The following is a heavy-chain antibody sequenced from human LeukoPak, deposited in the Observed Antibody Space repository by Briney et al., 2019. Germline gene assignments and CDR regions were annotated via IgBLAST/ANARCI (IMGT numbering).Heavy chain of an antibody. V-gene: IGHV4-34*01. Sequence: GSLRLSCAASGFTFNTYTMNWVRQAPGKGLEWIGEINHSGSTNYNPSLKSRVTISVDTSKNQFSLKLSSVTAADTAVYYCARGGLRYLHDYWGQGTLVTVSS. CDR3: ARGGLRYLHDY. CDR2: INHSGST. J-gene: IGHJ4*02. D-gene: IGHD3-9*01. CDR1: GFTFNTYT.